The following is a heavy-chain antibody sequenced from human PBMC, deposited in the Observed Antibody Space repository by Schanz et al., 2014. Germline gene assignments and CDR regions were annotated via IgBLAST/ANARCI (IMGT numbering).Heavy chain of an antibody. CDR3: ARPLGPNYYYYGLDV. CDR1: GFTFSRHA. V-gene: IGHV3-74*02. J-gene: IGHJ6*02. Sequence: VELVESGGGVVQPGRSLRLSCAASGFTFSRHAMHWVRQAAGKGLEWVSRINSDGSTTIYADSVKGRFTISRDNAKNTLYLQMNSLRAEDTAVYYCARPLGPNYYYYGLDVWGQGTTVTVSS. CDR2: INSDGSTT.